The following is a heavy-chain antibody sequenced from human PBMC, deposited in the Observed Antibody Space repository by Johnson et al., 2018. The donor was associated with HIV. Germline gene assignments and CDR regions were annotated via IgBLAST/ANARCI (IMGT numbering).Heavy chain of an antibody. CDR3: ARDLDTAMVTCAFDI. D-gene: IGHD5-18*01. J-gene: IGHJ3*02. CDR2: ISYDGSNK. Sequence: SCAASGFTFSSYAMHWVRQAPGKGLEWVAVISYDGSNKYYADSVKGRFTISRDNSKNTLYLQMNSLRAEDTAVYYCARDLDTAMVTCAFDIWGQGTMVTVSS. CDR1: GFTFSSYA. V-gene: IGHV3-30-3*01.